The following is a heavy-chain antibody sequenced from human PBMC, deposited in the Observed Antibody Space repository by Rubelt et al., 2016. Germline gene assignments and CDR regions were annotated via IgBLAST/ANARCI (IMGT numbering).Heavy chain of an antibody. CDR3: ARVRKSRYSSGWSYYYYYGMDV. CDR2: IYSGGST. Sequence: GKGLEWVSVIYSGGSTYYADSVKGRFTISRDNSKNTLYLQMNSLRAEDTAVYYCARVRKSRYSSGWSYYYYYGMDVWGQGTTVTVSS. V-gene: IGHV3-53*01. J-gene: IGHJ6*02. D-gene: IGHD6-19*01.